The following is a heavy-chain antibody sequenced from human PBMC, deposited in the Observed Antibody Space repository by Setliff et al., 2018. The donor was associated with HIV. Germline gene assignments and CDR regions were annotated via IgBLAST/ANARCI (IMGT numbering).Heavy chain of an antibody. Sequence: SETLSLTCDVFGGSFSGYYWSWIRQPPGKGLEWIGEIIPSGSTNYNPSLKSRVTMSIDTPKSQFSLKLSSVTAADTAVYYCVRQADCGGDWFDPWGQGTLVTVPQ. CDR2: IIPSGST. CDR1: GGSFSGYY. V-gene: IGHV4-34*12. CDR3: VRQADCGGDWFDP. J-gene: IGHJ5*02. D-gene: IGHD2-21*01.